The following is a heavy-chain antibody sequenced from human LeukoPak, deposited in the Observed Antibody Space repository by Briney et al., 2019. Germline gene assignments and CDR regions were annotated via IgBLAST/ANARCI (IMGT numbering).Heavy chain of an antibody. CDR1: GFTFSDYY. CDR3: AREWMDYYGSGSYFDY. V-gene: IGHV3-11*01. CDR2: ISRSGSTI. D-gene: IGHD3-10*01. J-gene: IGHJ4*02. Sequence: GGSLRLSCAASGFTFSDYYMSWIRQAPGKGLEWVSYISRSGSTIYYADSVKGRFTISRDNAKNSLYLQMNSLRAEDTAVYYCAREWMDYYGSGSYFDYWGQGTLVTVSS.